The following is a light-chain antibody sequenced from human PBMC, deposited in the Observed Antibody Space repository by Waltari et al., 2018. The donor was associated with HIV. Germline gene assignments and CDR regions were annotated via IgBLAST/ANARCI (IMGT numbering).Light chain of an antibody. CDR3: QQYNNWPPVT. CDR2: GAS. V-gene: IGKV3-15*01. Sequence: EIVMTQSPATLSVSPGVRSTPSRRASQCFSSNLAWYQQKPGQTPRLLINGASTRATGIPARFSSSGSGTEFTLTISSLQSEDFAVYYCQQYNNWPPVTFGGGTKVEIK. J-gene: IGKJ4*01. CDR1: QCFSSN.